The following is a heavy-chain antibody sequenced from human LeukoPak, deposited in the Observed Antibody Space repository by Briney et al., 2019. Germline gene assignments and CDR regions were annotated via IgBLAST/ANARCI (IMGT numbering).Heavy chain of an antibody. J-gene: IGHJ4*02. Sequence: GGSLRLSCPASGFIFSSYAITWVRQAAGKGLGWVSAISGTGGTIFYAGFVRGRFSLSRDHSRKTIYLRMNTLRVAETAVYYCAKGAGLSVTWPFDYCGAGALCTVSS. CDR3: AKGAGLSVTWPFDY. CDR1: GFIFSSYA. CDR2: ISGTGGTI. V-gene: IGHV3-23*01. D-gene: IGHD3-3*02.